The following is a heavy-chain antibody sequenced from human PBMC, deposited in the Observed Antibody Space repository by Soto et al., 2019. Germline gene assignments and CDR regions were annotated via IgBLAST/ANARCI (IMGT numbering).Heavy chain of an antibody. J-gene: IGHJ6*03. Sequence: PSETLSLTCTVSGGSISSYYWSWIRQPPGKGLDLIGYIYYSGSTNYNPSLKCRVTISVDTSKNQFSLKLSSVTAADTAVYYCARQLSEITFGGVIVEGYMDVWGKGTTVTVSS. CDR1: GGSISSYY. CDR2: IYYSGST. V-gene: IGHV4-59*08. CDR3: ARQLSEITFGGVIVEGYMDV. D-gene: IGHD3-16*02.